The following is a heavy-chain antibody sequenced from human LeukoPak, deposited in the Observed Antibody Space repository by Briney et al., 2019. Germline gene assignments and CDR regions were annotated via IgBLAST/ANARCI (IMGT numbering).Heavy chain of an antibody. V-gene: IGHV3-33*03. CDR3: AKDPRRYCSSTSCLFDY. CDR2: IWYDGSNK. J-gene: IGHJ4*02. Sequence: GGSLRLSCAASGFTFSSYGMHWVRQAPGKGLEWVADIWYDGSNKYYADSVKGRFIIVRNNSKNLLYLLMNVLSADETALYYCAKDPRRYCSSTSCLFDYCGQGTLVTVSS. D-gene: IGHD2-2*01. CDR1: GFTFSSYG.